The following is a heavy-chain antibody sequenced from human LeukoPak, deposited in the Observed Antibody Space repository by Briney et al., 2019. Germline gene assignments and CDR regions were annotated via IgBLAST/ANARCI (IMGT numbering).Heavy chain of an antibody. CDR1: GFTFSSYW. CDR3: ARGGRVGASDY. CDR2: INSDGSST. Sequence: GGSLRLSCAASGFTFSSYWMHWVRQAPGKGLVWVSRINSDGSSTSYADSVKGRFTISRDNAKNSLYLQMNSLRVEDTAVYYCARGGRVGASDYWGQGTLVTVSS. D-gene: IGHD1-26*01. V-gene: IGHV3-74*01. J-gene: IGHJ4*02.